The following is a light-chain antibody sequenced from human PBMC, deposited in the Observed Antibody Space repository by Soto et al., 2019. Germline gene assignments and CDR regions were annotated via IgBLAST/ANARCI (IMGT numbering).Light chain of an antibody. CDR2: DAS. Sequence: EIVLTQSPATLSLSPGERATLSCRASQSVSSYLAWYQQKPGQAPRLLIYDASNRATGIPARFSGSGSGTDSTLTISSLEPEDFAVYYCQQRSNWPPSTFGQGIRLEIK. J-gene: IGKJ5*01. CDR1: QSVSSY. V-gene: IGKV3-11*01. CDR3: QQRSNWPPST.